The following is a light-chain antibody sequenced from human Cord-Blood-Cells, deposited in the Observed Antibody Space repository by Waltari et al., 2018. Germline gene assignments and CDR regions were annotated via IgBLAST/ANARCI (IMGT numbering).Light chain of an antibody. J-gene: IGLJ1*01. Sequence: QLVLTQSPSASASLGASVKLTCTLSSGHSSYAIAWHQQQREKGPRYLMKLNSDGSHSKGDWIPDRFSGSSSGAERYLTISSLQSEDEADYYCQTWGTGIHVFGTGTKVTVL. V-gene: IGLV4-69*01. CDR2: LNSDGSH. CDR1: SGHSSYA. CDR3: QTWGTGIHV.